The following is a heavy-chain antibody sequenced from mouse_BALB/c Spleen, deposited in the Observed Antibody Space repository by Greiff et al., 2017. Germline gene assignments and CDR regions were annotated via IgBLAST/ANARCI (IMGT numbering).Heavy chain of an antibody. CDR1: GFNIKDTY. CDR3: ARYPPDGYYDY. J-gene: IGHJ2*01. CDR2: IDPANGNT. Sequence: VQLQQSGAELVKPGASVKLSCTASGFNIKDTYMHWVKQRPEQGLEWIGRIDPANGNTKYDPKFQGKATITADTSSNTAYLQLSSLTSEDTAVYYCARYPPDGYYDYWGQGTTLTVSS. D-gene: IGHD2-3*01. V-gene: IGHV14-3*02.